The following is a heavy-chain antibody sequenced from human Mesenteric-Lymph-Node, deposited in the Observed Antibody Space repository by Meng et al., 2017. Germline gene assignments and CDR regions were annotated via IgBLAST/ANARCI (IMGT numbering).Heavy chain of an antibody. CDR2: IKQDGSEM. CDR3: ARDDRGTGV. Sequence: GESLKISCAASGFTFSSYGMHWVRQAPGKGLEWVANIKQDGSEMYYVDSVKGRFTISRDNAKNSLYLQMNSLRADDTAVYYCARDDRGTGVWGQGTLVTVSS. CDR1: GFTFSSYG. V-gene: IGHV3-7*03. J-gene: IGHJ4*02. D-gene: IGHD3/OR15-3a*01.